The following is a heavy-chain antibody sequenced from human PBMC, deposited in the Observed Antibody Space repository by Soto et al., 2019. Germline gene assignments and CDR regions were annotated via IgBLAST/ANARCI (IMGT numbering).Heavy chain of an antibody. D-gene: IGHD7-27*01. V-gene: IGHV4-30-4*01. Sequence: QVQLQESGPGLVKPSQTLSLTCTVSGGCISSGGYFWSWIRQPPGKGLEWIGHIYNSGTTYNNPSLKSRVTMSVDTSMNQFSLKLSSVTAADTAVYYCTRGPSGDKVDYWGQGALVTVSS. CDR3: TRGPSGDKVDY. CDR1: GGCISSGGYF. CDR2: IYNSGTT. J-gene: IGHJ4*02.